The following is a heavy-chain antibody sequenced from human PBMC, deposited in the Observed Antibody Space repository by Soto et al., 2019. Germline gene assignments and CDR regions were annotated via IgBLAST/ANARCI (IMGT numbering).Heavy chain of an antibody. CDR3: ARAVEVVAATSFGWFDP. CDR1: GYTFTSYA. CDR2: INAGNGNT. Sequence: ASVKVSCKASGYTFTSYAMHWVRQAPGQRLEWMGWINAGNGNTKYSQKFQGRVTITRDTSASTAYMELSSLRSEDTAVYYCARAVEVVAATSFGWFDPWGQGTLVTVSS. J-gene: IGHJ5*02. V-gene: IGHV1-3*01. D-gene: IGHD2-15*01.